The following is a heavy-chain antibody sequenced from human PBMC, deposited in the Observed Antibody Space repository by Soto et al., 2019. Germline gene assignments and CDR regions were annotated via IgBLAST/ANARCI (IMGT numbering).Heavy chain of an antibody. D-gene: IGHD2-8*01. CDR1: GGTFSSYA. Sequence: SVKVSCKASGGTFSSYAISWVRQAPGQGLEWMGGIIPIFGTANYAQKFQGRVTITADKSTRTAYMELSSLRSEDTAVYYCARDRKVYCTNGVCYPANDAFDIWGQGTMVTVSS. CDR3: ARDRKVYCTNGVCYPANDAFDI. CDR2: IIPIFGTA. J-gene: IGHJ3*02. V-gene: IGHV1-69*06.